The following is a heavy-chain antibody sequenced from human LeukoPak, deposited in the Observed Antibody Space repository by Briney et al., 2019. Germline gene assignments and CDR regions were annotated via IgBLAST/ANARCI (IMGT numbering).Heavy chain of an antibody. J-gene: IGHJ4*02. D-gene: IGHD2-2*01. CDR2: INSDGSST. CDR3: ARRVVVPAAPYYFDY. CDR1: GFTFSSYW. Sequence: GGSLRLSCAASGFTFSSYWMHWVRQAAGKGLVWVSRINSDGSSTSYADSVKGRFTISRDNAKNTLYLQMNSLRAEATAVSYCARRVVVPAAPYYFDYWGQGTLVTVSS. V-gene: IGHV3-74*01.